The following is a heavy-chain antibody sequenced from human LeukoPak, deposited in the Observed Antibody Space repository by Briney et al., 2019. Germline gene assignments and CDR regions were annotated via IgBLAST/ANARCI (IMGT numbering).Heavy chain of an antibody. CDR2: IYYSGST. CDR1: GGSISSYY. V-gene: IGHV4-59*08. CDR3: ARHLRGSLDSNWFDP. D-gene: IGHD2-15*01. J-gene: IGHJ5*02. Sequence: SETLSLTCTVSGGSISSYYWSWIRQPPGKGLEWIGYIYYSGSTNYNPSLKSRVTISVDTSKNQFSLKLSSVTAADTAVYYCARHLRGSLDSNWFDPWGQGTLVTVSS.